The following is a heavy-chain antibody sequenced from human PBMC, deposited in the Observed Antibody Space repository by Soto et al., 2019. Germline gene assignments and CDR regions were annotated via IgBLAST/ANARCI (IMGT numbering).Heavy chain of an antibody. CDR1: GDSISTNY. CDR3: ARGLPAFDP. Sequence: SETLSLTCTVSGDSISTNYWSWIRQPPGKGLEWIGNIYYSGYPNYKPSLKSRLTISVDTSKNRLSLNLSSVTAADTAVYYCARGLPAFDPWGQGTLVTVSS. D-gene: IGHD3-16*01. J-gene: IGHJ5*02. V-gene: IGHV4-59*01. CDR2: IYYSGYP.